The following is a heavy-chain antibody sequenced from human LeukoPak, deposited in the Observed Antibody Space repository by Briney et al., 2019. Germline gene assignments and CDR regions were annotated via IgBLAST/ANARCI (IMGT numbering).Heavy chain of an antibody. CDR2: INPDDGET. CDR1: GYTLTVLS. J-gene: IGHJ4*02. D-gene: IGHD1-26*01. V-gene: IGHV1-24*01. Sequence: ASVKLSCKVSGYTLTVLSMHWVRQASGKGIGWMGGINPDDGETIYAPTFQGRVTMTEDTSTDTAYLELSGLRSDDTAEYYCAAVSGSDTLLDCWGQGTPVTVSS. CDR3: AAVSGSDTLLDC.